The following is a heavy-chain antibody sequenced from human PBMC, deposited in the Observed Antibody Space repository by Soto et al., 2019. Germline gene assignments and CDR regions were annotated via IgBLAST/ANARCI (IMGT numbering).Heavy chain of an antibody. CDR3: ARTHDNYYYMDV. V-gene: IGHV3-33*01. Sequence: QVQLVESGGGVVQPGKSLRLSCVATGFSFSDYGMHWVRQAPGKGLEWVALIWNDGSEKKYADSVKGRFTISRDNSKNTLDLKMTSLRTEDTAVYYWARTHDNYYYMDVWGKGTTVTVSS. CDR2: IWNDGSEK. CDR1: GFSFSDYG. J-gene: IGHJ6*03.